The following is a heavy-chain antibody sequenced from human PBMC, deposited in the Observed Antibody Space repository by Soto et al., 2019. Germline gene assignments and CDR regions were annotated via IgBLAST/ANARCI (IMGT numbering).Heavy chain of an antibody. D-gene: IGHD4-17*01. CDR2: ISYDGSNK. CDR3: AKTVSAVTTDY. CDR1: GFTFRDYY. J-gene: IGHJ4*02. Sequence: GGSLRLSCAASGFTFRDYYMDWFRQAPGKGLERVAVISYDGSNKYYADSVKGRFTIPRDNSKNTLYLQMNSLRAEDTAVYYCAKTVSAVTTDYWDQGTLVTVYS. V-gene: IGHV3-30*18.